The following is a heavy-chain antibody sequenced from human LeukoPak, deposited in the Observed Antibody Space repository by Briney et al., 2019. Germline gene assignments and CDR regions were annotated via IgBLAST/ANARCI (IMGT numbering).Heavy chain of an antibody. CDR3: ACSDSSGYYPKYFDY. Sequence: GASVKVSCKASGGTFSSYAISWVRQAPGQGLEWMGGIIPIFGTANYAQKFQGRVTITADESTSTAYMELSSLRSEDTAVYYCACSDSSGYYPKYFDYWGQGTLVTVSS. D-gene: IGHD3-22*01. J-gene: IGHJ4*02. CDR2: IIPIFGTA. CDR1: GGTFSSYA. V-gene: IGHV1-69*13.